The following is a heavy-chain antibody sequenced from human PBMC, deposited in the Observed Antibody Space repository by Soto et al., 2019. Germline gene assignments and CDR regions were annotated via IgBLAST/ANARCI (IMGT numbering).Heavy chain of an antibody. Sequence: SETLSLTCSVSGGSISNYYWSWIRQPPGKGLEWLGNIYDSGSTNYNPSLKSRVTISVDTPKNQFSLKLTSVTAADTAVYYCARHEGFQLLSWFDPWGQGTLVTVS. V-gene: IGHV4-59*08. D-gene: IGHD2-2*01. CDR2: IYDSGST. J-gene: IGHJ5*02. CDR3: ARHEGFQLLSWFDP. CDR1: GGSISNYY.